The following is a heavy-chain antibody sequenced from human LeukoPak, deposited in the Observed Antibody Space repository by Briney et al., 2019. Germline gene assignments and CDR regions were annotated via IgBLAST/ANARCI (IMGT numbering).Heavy chain of an antibody. CDR3: ARGGGGTLRDALEI. Sequence: ASVKVSCKASGDTFNSYAISWVRQAPGQGLEWMGRIIPIGGVTKYAQKFQGRVTITADKSTSAGYMELSSLRSEDTVVYYCARGGGGTLRDALEIWGQGTMVSVSS. V-gene: IGHV1-69*04. CDR2: IIPIGGVT. CDR1: GDTFNSYA. J-gene: IGHJ3*02. D-gene: IGHD2-15*01.